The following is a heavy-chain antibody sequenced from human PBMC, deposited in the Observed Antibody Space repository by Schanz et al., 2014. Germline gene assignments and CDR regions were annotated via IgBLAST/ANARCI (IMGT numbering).Heavy chain of an antibody. J-gene: IGHJ4*02. V-gene: IGHV3-48*02. D-gene: IGHD6-13*01. CDR1: GFTFSTYS. CDR3: AKDKRGRSSWFFDY. CDR2: ISRSSSTI. Sequence: EVQLVESGGGLVQPGGSLRLSCAASGFTFSTYSMNWVRQAPGKGLEWVSYISRSSSTIYYADSVKGRFTISRDNAKNSLYLQMNSLRDEDTAVYYCAKDKRGRSSWFFDYWGQGTLVTVSS.